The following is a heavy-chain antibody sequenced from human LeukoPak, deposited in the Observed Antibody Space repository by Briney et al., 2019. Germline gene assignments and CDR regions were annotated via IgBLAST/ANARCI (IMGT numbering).Heavy chain of an antibody. CDR3: ARGGFTSSWYISRDY. D-gene: IGHD6-13*01. V-gene: IGHV3-7*01. CDR2: IKEDGSEK. Sequence: GGSLRLSCAASGFTFSSYAMSWVRQAPGKGLEWVANIKEDGSEKYYVASVKGRFTISRDNAKNSLYLQMSSLRPEDTAVYYCARGGFTSSWYISRDYWGQGTLVTVSS. J-gene: IGHJ4*02. CDR1: GFTFSSYA.